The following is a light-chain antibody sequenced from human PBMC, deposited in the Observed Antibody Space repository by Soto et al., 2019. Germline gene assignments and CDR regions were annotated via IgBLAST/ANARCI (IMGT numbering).Light chain of an antibody. V-gene: IGLV2-23*01. Sequence: QSALTQPASVSGPPGQSITISCTGTSSDVGSYNFVSWYQQHPGKAPKLMIYEDNKRPSGVSFRFSGSKSVNTASLTISGLQGEDEADYYCCSYAGSSTFVFGSGTKVTVL. CDR3: CSYAGSSTFV. CDR1: SSDVGSYNF. J-gene: IGLJ1*01. CDR2: EDN.